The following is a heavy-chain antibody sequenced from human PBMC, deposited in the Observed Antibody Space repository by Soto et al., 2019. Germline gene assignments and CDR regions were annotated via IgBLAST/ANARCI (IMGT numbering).Heavy chain of an antibody. CDR1: GFTFGSYA. J-gene: IGHJ4*02. D-gene: IGHD1-26*01. Sequence: EVQLLESGGGLVQPGGSLRISCAASGFTFGSYAMTWVRQAPGKGLEWVSALTGSGASTYYADSVRSRFIISRDNSKNTLYLRMYSLRAEDTAVYYCAQDFGGRRPFHYWGQGTLVTVSS. CDR2: LTGSGAST. CDR3: AQDFGGRRPFHY. V-gene: IGHV3-23*01.